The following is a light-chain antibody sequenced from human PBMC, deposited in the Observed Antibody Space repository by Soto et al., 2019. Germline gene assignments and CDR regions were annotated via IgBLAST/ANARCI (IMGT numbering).Light chain of an antibody. CDR3: QQYNSYPWT. CDR1: QSISSW. V-gene: IGKV1-5*03. CDR2: KAS. J-gene: IGKJ1*01. Sequence: DIQMTQSPSTLSASVAGRVTITCRASQSISSWLAWYQQKPGKAPKLLIYKASSLESGVPSRFSSSRSGTEFTLTISSLQPDDFATYYCQQYNSYPWTFGQGTKVEI.